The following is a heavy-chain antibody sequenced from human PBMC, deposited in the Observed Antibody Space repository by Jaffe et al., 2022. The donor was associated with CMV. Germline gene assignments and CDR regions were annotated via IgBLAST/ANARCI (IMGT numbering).Heavy chain of an antibody. CDR2: ISSSGSTI. Sequence: EVQLVESGGGLVQPGGSLRLSCAASGFTFSSYEMNWVRQAPGKGLEWVSYISSSGSTIYYADSVKGRFTISRDNAKNSLYLQMNSLRAEDTAVYYCARESTSFTMVRGVIILPFDYWGQGTLVTVSS. J-gene: IGHJ4*02. CDR3: ARESTSFTMVRGVIILPFDY. CDR1: GFTFSSYE. V-gene: IGHV3-48*03. D-gene: IGHD3-10*01.